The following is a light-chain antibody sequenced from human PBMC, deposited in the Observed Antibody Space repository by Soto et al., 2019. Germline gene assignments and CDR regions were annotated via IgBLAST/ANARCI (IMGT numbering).Light chain of an antibody. CDR2: EGS. CDR1: NSDVGSYDL. CDR3: CSYAGSFYV. J-gene: IGLJ1*01. Sequence: QSALTQPASVSGSPGQSITISCTGTNSDVGSYDLVSWYQQHPGKAPKLMIYEGSKRPSGVSNRFSGSKSGNTASLTISGLQAEDGADYYCCSYAGSFYVFGTGTKVTVL. V-gene: IGLV2-23*01.